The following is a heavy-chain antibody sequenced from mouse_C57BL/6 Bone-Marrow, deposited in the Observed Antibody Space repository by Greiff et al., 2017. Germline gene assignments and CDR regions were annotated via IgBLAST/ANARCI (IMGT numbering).Heavy chain of an antibody. J-gene: IGHJ1*03. Sequence: EVKLVESGGGLVQPGGSLKLSCAASGFTFSDYYMYWVRQTPEKRLVWVAYISNGGGSTYYPDTVKGRFTISRYNAKKPLYLQMSRLKSEDTAMYYCATLITTVVEGYFDVWRTGTTVTVSS. CDR1: GFTFSDYY. V-gene: IGHV5-12*01. CDR3: ATLITTVVEGYFDV. D-gene: IGHD1-1*01. CDR2: ISNGGGST.